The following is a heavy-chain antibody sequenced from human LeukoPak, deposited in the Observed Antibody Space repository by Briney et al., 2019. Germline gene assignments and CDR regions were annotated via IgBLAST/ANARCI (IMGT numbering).Heavy chain of an antibody. CDR3: ARVRRIVVVTSRASFDY. Sequence: PSETLSLTCTVSGGSISSYYWSWIRQPPGKGLEWIGEINHSGSTNYNPSLKSRVTISVDTSKNQFSLKLSSVTAADTAVYYCARVRRIVVVTSRASFDYWGQGTLVTVSS. CDR1: GGSISSYY. CDR2: INHSGST. J-gene: IGHJ4*02. V-gene: IGHV4-34*01. D-gene: IGHD3-22*01.